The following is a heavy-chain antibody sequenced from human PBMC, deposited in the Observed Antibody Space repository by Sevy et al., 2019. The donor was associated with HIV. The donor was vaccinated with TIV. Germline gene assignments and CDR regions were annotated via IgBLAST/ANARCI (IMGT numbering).Heavy chain of an antibody. Sequence: ASVKVSCKASGYTFTNYDINWVRQATGQGLEWMGWMNPNSGNTGYAQKFQGRVTMTRNTSISTAYIELSSLRSEDTAVYYCARGTVLLGIVVVPAARGWFDPWGQGTLVTVSS. CDR2: MNPNSGNT. D-gene: IGHD2-2*03. CDR1: GYTFTNYD. J-gene: IGHJ5*02. CDR3: ARGTVLLGIVVVPAARGWFDP. V-gene: IGHV1-8*01.